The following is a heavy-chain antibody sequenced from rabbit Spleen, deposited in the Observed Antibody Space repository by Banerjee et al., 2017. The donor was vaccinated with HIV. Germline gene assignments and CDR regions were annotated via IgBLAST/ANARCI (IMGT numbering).Heavy chain of an antibody. J-gene: IGHJ4*01. V-gene: IGHV1S45*01. CDR3: ARGSAAMTMVITGYYLSL. CDR2: INMVTGKS. CDR1: GVSFNYKDV. Sequence: QEQLEESGGGLVKPEGSLTLTCKASGVSFNYKDVMCWVRQAPGKGLEWITCINMVTGKSVYASWAKGRFIMSRTSSTKVTLQMTSLTAADTATYFCARGSAAMTMVITGYYLSLRGPGTLVTVS. D-gene: IGHD2-1*01.